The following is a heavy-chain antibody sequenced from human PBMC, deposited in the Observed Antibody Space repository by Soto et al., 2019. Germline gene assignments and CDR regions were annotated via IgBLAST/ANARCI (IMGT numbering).Heavy chain of an antibody. J-gene: IGHJ4*02. CDR3: ARENSGLGWDI. CDR1: GYTFTSFG. CDR2: ISAHNGHT. Sequence: QVQLVQSGTDVKKPGASVKVSCKASGYTFTSFGISWLRQAPGQGLEWMGWISAHNGHTIYEQKVQGRVTMTRDTSTKTAYMELRSLRPDDTAVYYCARENSGLGWDIWGQGALVTVSS. D-gene: IGHD6-19*01. V-gene: IGHV1-18*04.